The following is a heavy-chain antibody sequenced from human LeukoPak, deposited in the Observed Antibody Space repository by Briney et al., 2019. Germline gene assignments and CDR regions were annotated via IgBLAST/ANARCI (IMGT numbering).Heavy chain of an antibody. CDR1: GGSFSGYY. Sequence: SETLSPTCAVYGGSFSGYYWSWIRQPPGKGLEWIGEINHSGSTNYNPSLKSRVTISVNTSKNQFSLKLSSVAAADTAVYYCARGGSRLGRLRNAFDIWGQGTMVTVSS. D-gene: IGHD3-16*01. CDR3: ARGGSRLGRLRNAFDI. V-gene: IGHV4-34*01. J-gene: IGHJ3*02. CDR2: INHSGST.